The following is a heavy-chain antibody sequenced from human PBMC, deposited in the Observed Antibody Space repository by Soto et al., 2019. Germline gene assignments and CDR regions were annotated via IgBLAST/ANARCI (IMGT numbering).Heavy chain of an antibody. V-gene: IGHV2-5*02. J-gene: IGHJ4*02. Sequence: QITLKESGPPLVRPTQTLTLTCSFSGFSLSTSGVTVGWIRQPPGKALKLLALIYWDDDKRYSPSLKSRITITSDTSRNQVVLTMTNMDPVDTGTYYCAHLRSTRFPSFPFDSWGQGTLVTVSS. D-gene: IGHD2-2*01. CDR3: AHLRSTRFPSFPFDS. CDR2: IYWDDDK. CDR1: GFSLSTSGVT.